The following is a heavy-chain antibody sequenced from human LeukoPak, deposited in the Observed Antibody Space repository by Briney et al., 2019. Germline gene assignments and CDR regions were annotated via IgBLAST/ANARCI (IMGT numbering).Heavy chain of an antibody. V-gene: IGHV3-23*01. D-gene: IGHD5/OR15-5a*01. CDR3: AKKVGLVSAPLYYFDV. Sequence: GGSLRLSCAASGFTFSSYAMSWVRQAPGKGLEWVSAISGPAGSWDYADSVKGRFTISRDNSKNTLFLQMNSLRAEDTAIYYCAKKVGLVSAPLYYFDVWGQGTLITVSS. CDR2: ISGPAGSW. CDR1: GFTFSSYA. J-gene: IGHJ4*02.